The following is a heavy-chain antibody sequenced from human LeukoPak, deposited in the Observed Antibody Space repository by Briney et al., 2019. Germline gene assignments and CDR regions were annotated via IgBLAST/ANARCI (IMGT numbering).Heavy chain of an antibody. D-gene: IGHD5-24*01. Sequence: SVKVSCKASGGTFSSYAISWVRQAPGQGLEWMGGIIPIFGTANYAQKFQGRVTITADESTSTAYMELSSLRSEDTAVYYCATNAQPGEMATIPWGQGTLVTVSP. CDR3: ATNAQPGEMATIP. CDR2: IIPIFGTA. V-gene: IGHV1-69*13. J-gene: IGHJ4*02. CDR1: GGTFSSYA.